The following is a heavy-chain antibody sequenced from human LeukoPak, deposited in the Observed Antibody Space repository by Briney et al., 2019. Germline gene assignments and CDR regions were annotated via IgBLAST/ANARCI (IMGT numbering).Heavy chain of an antibody. Sequence: ASVKVSCKVSGYSLSELSTHWVRQAPGQGLEWMGGFDPGDDETIYAQKFQGRVTMTEDTSTDTAYLELSSLRSEDTAVYFCATEKDLLFDSWGQGTPVTVSS. D-gene: IGHD1-26*01. CDR3: ATEKDLLFDS. J-gene: IGHJ5*01. CDR1: GYSLSELS. V-gene: IGHV1-24*01. CDR2: FDPGDDET.